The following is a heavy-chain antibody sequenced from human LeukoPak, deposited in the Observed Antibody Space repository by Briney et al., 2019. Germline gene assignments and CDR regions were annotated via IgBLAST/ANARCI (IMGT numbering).Heavy chain of an antibody. V-gene: IGHV3-23*01. J-gene: IGHJ4*02. Sequence: GGSLRLSCAASGFTFSNYGMTWVRQAPGRGLEWVSGISNGGTNTYYTDSVKGRFTISRDNSRNTLYLQMNSLRADDTARYYRAKDFVYGSRFPRPLDYWGQGTLVTVSS. CDR3: AKDFVYGSRFPRPLDY. D-gene: IGHD3-3*01. CDR2: ISNGGTNT. CDR1: GFTFSNYG.